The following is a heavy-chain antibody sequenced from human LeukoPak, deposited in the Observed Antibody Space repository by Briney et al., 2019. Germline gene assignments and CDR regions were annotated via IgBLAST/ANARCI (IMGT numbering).Heavy chain of an antibody. J-gene: IGHJ4*02. CDR3: ARLGIAAADDDY. Sequence: ASVKVSCKASGYTFTSYGINWVRQATGQGLGWLGRMNPNSGDTAYAQKFQGRVTMTRSTSISTAYMELTSLRSEDTAVYFCARLGIAAADDDYWGQGTLVTVSS. D-gene: IGHD6-13*01. CDR1: GYTFTSYG. CDR2: MNPNSGDT. V-gene: IGHV1-8*01.